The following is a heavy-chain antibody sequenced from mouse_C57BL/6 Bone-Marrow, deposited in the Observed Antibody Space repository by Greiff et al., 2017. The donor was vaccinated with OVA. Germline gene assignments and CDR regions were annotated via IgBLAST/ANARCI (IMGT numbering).Heavy chain of an antibody. CDR3: ARDYYGSSRGFAY. J-gene: IGHJ3*01. Sequence: EVKVEESGPGLVKPSQSLSLTCSVTGYSITSGYYWNWIRQFPGNKLEWMGYISYDGSNNYNPSLKNRISITRYTPKNQFFLKLNSVTTEDTATYYCARDYYGSSRGFAYWGQGTLVTVSA. V-gene: IGHV3-6*01. D-gene: IGHD1-1*01. CDR2: ISYDGSN. CDR1: GYSITSGYY.